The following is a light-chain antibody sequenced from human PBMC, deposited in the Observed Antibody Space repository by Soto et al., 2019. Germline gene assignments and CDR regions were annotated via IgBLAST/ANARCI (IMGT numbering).Light chain of an antibody. V-gene: IGLV2-23*02. CDR3: CSYGVSSPWV. CDR2: EVS. J-gene: IGLJ3*02. CDR1: SSDVGTYNL. Sequence: QSALTQPASVSGSPGQSITISCTGTSSDVGTYNLVSWYQQHPGKAPKLMIYEVSKRPSGVSNRFSGSKSGNTASLTISGLQAEDEADYSCCSYGVSSPWVLGGGTKLTVL.